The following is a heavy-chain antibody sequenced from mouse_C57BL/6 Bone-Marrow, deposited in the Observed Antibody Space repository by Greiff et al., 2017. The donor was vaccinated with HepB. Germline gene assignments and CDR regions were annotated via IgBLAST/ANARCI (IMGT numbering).Heavy chain of an antibody. CDR3: ARGGYYYGSSYGAMDY. D-gene: IGHD1-1*01. CDR2: INPNNGGT. CDR1: GYTFTDYY. J-gene: IGHJ4*01. V-gene: IGHV1-26*01. Sequence: VQLQQSGPELVKPGASVKISCKASGYTFTDYYMNWVKQSHGKSLEWIGDINPNNGGTSYNQKFKGKATLTVDKSSSTAYMELRSRTSEDSAVYYCARGGYYYGSSYGAMDYWGQGTSVTVSS.